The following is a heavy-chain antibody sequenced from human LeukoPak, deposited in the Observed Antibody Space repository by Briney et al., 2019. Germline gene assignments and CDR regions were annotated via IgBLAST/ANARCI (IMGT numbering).Heavy chain of an antibody. CDR1: GGTFSSYA. D-gene: IGHD3-16*01. CDR2: IIPIFGTA. CDR3: ARGFLGGRLSYYFDY. J-gene: IGHJ4*02. V-gene: IGHV1-69*05. Sequence: ASVKVSCKASGGTFSSYAISWARQAPGQGLEWMGGIIPIFGTANYAQKFQGRVTITTDESTSTAYTELSSLRSEDTAVYYCARGFLGGRLSYYFDYWGQGTLVTVSS.